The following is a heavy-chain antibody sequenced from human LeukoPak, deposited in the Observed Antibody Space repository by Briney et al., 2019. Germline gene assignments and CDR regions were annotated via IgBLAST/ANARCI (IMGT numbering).Heavy chain of an antibody. CDR1: GGSISSGDYY. V-gene: IGHV4-39*07. D-gene: IGHD4-11*01. CDR2: INHSGST. J-gene: IGHJ6*03. Sequence: SETLSLTCTVSGGSISSGDYYWSWIRQPPGKGLEWIGEINHSGSTNYNPSLKSRVTISVDTSKNQFSLKLSSVTAADTAVYYCARSWEGGLQYYYYCMDVWGKGTTVTVSS. CDR3: ARSWEGGLQYYYYCMDV.